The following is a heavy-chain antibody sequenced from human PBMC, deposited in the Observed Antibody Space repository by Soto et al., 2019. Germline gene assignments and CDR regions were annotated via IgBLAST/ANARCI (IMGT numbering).Heavy chain of an antibody. J-gene: IGHJ3*02. V-gene: IGHV3-7*01. D-gene: IGHD1-26*01. CDR3: ARAGKWENPDAFDI. CDR1: GFTFSSYW. CDR2: IKQDGSEK. Sequence: EVQLVESGGGLVQPGGSLRLSCAASGFTFSSYWMSWVRQAPGKGLEWVANIKQDGSEKYYVDSVKGRFTISRDNAKNSLYLQMYSLRAEDTAVYYCARAGKWENPDAFDIWGQGTMVTVSS.